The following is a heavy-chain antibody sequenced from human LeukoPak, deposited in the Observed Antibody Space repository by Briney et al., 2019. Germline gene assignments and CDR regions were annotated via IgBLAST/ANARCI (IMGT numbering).Heavy chain of an antibody. Sequence: ASVKVSCKASGGTFSSYAISWVRQAPGQGLEWMGGIIPIFGTANYAQKFQGRVTITADESTSTAYMELSSLRSEDTAVYYCAGGGQLAPLGYWGQGTLVTVSS. CDR3: AGGGQLAPLGY. CDR2: IIPIFGTA. J-gene: IGHJ4*02. CDR1: GGTFSSYA. D-gene: IGHD6-6*01. V-gene: IGHV1-69*13.